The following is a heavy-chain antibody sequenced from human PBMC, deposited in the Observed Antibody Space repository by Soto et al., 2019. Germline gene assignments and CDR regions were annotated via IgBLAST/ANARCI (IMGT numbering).Heavy chain of an antibody. CDR3: EKFSPPPVGAFDI. D-gene: IGHD1-26*01. CDR2: ISSSSSII. J-gene: IGHJ3*02. V-gene: IGHV3-11*01. Sequence: PGGSLRLSCEASGFTFSDFYMSWIRQAPGKGLEWVSYISSSSSIIYNSDSVKGRFTISRDNAKQSLFLQMNSLRAEDTAVYYCEKFSPPPVGAFDIWGQGTMVTVSS. CDR1: GFTFSDFY.